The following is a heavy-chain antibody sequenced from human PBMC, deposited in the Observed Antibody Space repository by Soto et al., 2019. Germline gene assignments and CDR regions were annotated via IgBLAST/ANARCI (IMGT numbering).Heavy chain of an antibody. CDR2: ISDSGGAT. CDR1: GVSFGSYA. V-gene: IGHV3-23*01. Sequence: GGSLRLSCAASGVSFGSYAMTWVRQAPGKGLEWVSRISDSGGATYYADSVKGRFTISRDNSKNTVYLQMNSLRAEDTAVYYCEKDLLEYRIAVAGYYYGMDVWGKGTTVTVSS. J-gene: IGHJ6*04. CDR3: EKDLLEYRIAVAGYYYGMDV. D-gene: IGHD6-13*01.